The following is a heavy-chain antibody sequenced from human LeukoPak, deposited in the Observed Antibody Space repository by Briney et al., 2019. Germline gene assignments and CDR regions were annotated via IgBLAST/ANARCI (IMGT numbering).Heavy chain of an antibody. CDR1: GDTFSNFV. D-gene: IGHD2-15*01. J-gene: IGHJ4*02. CDR3: ARAAYCSDSSCYSWD. Sequence: ASVKVSCKTSGDTFSNFVISWVRQAPGQGLEWMGWINTNTGNPTYAQDFTGRFVLSLDTSVNTAYLGISSLKPEDTAVYYCARAAYCSDSSCYSWDWGQGTLVTVSS. V-gene: IGHV7-4-1*02. CDR2: INTNTGNP.